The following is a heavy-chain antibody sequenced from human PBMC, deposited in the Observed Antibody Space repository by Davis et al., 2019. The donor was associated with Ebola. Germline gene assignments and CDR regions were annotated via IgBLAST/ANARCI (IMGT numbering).Heavy chain of an antibody. J-gene: IGHJ6*03. CDR2: TYYRSKWYN. Sequence: HSQTLSLTCAISGDSVSSNSAAWNWIRQSPSRGLEWLGRTYYRSKWYNDYAVSVKSRITINPDTSKNQFSLQLNSVTPEDTAVYYCAREGLPFWSGLLGGSTRARRHYYMDVWGKGTTVTVSS. D-gene: IGHD3-3*01. CDR1: GDSVSSNSAA. CDR3: AREGLPFWSGLLGGSTRARRHYYMDV. V-gene: IGHV6-1*01.